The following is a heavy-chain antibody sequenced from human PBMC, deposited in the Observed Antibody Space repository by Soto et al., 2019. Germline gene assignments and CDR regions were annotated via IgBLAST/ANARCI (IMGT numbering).Heavy chain of an antibody. V-gene: IGHV3-53*02. Sequence: EVQLVETGGGLIRPGGSLRLSCAASGFTVSSNYMSWVRQAPGKGLEWVSVIYSGGSTYYADSVKGRFTISRDNSKNTLYLQMNSLRAEDTAVYYCARDLRKHYVDVWGQGTTVTVSS. J-gene: IGHJ6*02. D-gene: IGHD3-10*01. CDR1: GFTVSSNY. CDR2: IYSGGST. CDR3: ARDLRKHYVDV.